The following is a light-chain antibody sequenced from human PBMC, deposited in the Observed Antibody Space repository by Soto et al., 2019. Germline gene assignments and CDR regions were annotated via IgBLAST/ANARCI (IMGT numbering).Light chain of an antibody. CDR1: QGITNY. CDR3: QQFDSLPIT. Sequence: DIQMTQSPSSLSASVGDRVTITCQASQGITNYLNWYQQKPGKAPRLLVYDGSNLDTGVTSRFSGSESGTHFTFTISSLHPEDSATYYYQQFDSLPITFGKGTRLEI. J-gene: IGKJ5*01. V-gene: IGKV1-33*01. CDR2: DGS.